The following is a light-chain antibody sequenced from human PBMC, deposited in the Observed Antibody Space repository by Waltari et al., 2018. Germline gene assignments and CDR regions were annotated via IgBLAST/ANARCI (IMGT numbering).Light chain of an antibody. V-gene: IGKV3-11*01. Sequence: EIVLIQSPATLTLSPGDTATLSCRASQTVRTFLAWYQQKPGQAPRLLIFDASSRATGISPKFRGSGSGTDFTLTVNNLEPEDFAVYYCQQRSSWPYTFGQGTRVDFK. J-gene: IGKJ2*01. CDR2: DAS. CDR1: QTVRTF. CDR3: QQRSSWPYT.